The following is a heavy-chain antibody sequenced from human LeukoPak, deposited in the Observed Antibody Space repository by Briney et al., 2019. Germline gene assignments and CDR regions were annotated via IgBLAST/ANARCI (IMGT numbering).Heavy chain of an antibody. V-gene: IGHV4-59*08. D-gene: IGHD3-10*02. CDR2: IYYSGST. Sequence: SETLSLTCTVSGGSISSYYWSWIRQPPGKGLEWIGYIYYSGSTNYNPSLKGRVTISVDTSKNQFSLKLSSVTAADTAVYYCARLFGVNDPWGQGTLVTVSS. CDR1: GGSISSYY. CDR3: ARLFGVNDP. J-gene: IGHJ5*02.